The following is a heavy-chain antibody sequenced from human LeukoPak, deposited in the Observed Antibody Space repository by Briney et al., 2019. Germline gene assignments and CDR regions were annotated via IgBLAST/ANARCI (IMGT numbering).Heavy chain of an antibody. Sequence: SVKVSCKASGGSFSSYAFSWVRQAPGQGLEWMGRITPIVGIATYTQNFQGRVTITADKSTSTAYMELSSLRSEDTAVYYCAGYYYDSSGYSNWFDPWGQGTLVTVSS. D-gene: IGHD3-22*01. V-gene: IGHV1-69*04. J-gene: IGHJ5*02. CDR1: GGSFSSYA. CDR2: ITPIVGIA. CDR3: AGYYYDSSGYSNWFDP.